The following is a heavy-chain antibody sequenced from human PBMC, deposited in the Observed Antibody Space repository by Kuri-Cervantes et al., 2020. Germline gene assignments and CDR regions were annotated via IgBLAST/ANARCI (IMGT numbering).Heavy chain of an antibody. D-gene: IGHD4-17*01. CDR3: ARNYGDYVAYWYFDL. J-gene: IGHJ2*01. CDR2: MNPNSGNT. CDR1: GYTFTSYD. V-gene: IGHV1-8*01. Sequence: ASVKVSCKASGYTFTSYDINWVRQATGQGLEWMGWMNPNSGNTGYAQKFQGRVTMTRNTSISTAYMELGSLRSEDTAVYYCARNYGDYVAYWYFDLWGRGTLVTVSS.